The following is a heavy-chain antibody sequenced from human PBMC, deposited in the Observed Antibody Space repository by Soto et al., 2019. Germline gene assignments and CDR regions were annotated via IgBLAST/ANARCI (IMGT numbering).Heavy chain of an antibody. Sequence: GGSLRLSCAASGFTFSSYSMNWVRQAPGKGLEWVSSISSSSSYIYYADSVKGRFTISRDNAKNSLYLQMNSLRAEDTAVYYCARADSRGIYDYVWGSYPYYFDYWGQGTLVTVSS. CDR1: GFTFSSYS. D-gene: IGHD3-16*02. CDR3: ARADSRGIYDYVWGSYPYYFDY. CDR2: ISSSSSYI. J-gene: IGHJ4*02. V-gene: IGHV3-21*01.